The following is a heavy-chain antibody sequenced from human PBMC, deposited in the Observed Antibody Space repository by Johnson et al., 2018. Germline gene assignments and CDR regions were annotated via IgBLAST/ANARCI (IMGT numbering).Heavy chain of an antibody. J-gene: IGHJ3*02. V-gene: IGHV3-66*02. D-gene: IGHD4-17*01. CDR2: IYSDDAT. Sequence: VQLQESGGGLVQPGGSLRLPCATSGFTFRTKYMSWVRQAPGKGLAGISVIYSDDATYSADSVRGRFTISRDNSKDPLLLQMNSLRTEDTAVYYGAIMGHYGDNGFDIWGQGTMVTVSS. CDR1: GFTFRTKY. CDR3: AIMGHYGDNGFDI.